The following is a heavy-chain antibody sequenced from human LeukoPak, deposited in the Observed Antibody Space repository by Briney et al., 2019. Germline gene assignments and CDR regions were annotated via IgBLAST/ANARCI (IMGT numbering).Heavy chain of an antibody. CDR3: ARGLCGGDCYDY. J-gene: IGHJ4*02. CDR1: GFTFNDYH. D-gene: IGHD2-21*01. Sequence: GGSLRLSCAASGFTFNDYHMKWVRQTPGKGLEWVSSISTGSEFIYYADSVRGRFTISRDNAKNSLYLQMNSLRAEDTAVYYCARGLCGGDCYDYWGQGTLVTVSS. CDR2: ISTGSEFI. V-gene: IGHV3-21*01.